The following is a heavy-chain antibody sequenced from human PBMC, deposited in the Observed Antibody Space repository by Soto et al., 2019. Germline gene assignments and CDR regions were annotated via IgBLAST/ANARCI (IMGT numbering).Heavy chain of an antibody. Sequence: QVQLVESGGGVVQPGRSLRLSCAASGFTFSSYGMHWVRQAPGKGLEWVAVISYDGSNKYYADSVKGRFTISRDNSKNPLYLQMNSLRAEDTAVYYCAKDRGGSCQCGMDVWGQGTTVTVSS. V-gene: IGHV3-30*18. D-gene: IGHD2-15*01. CDR2: ISYDGSNK. CDR3: AKDRGGSCQCGMDV. CDR1: GFTFSSYG. J-gene: IGHJ6*02.